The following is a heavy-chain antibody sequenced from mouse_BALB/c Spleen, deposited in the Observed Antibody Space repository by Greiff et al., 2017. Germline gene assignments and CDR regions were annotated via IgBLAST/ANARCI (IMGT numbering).Heavy chain of an antibody. J-gene: IGHJ4*01. CDR1: GFSLTGYG. CDR3: ARDGPLSRATPYYYAMDY. Sequence: VQGVESGPGLVAPSQSLSITCTVSGFSLTGYGVNWVRQPPGKGLEWLGMIWGDGSTDYNSALKSRLSISKDNSKSQVFLKMNSLQTDDTARYYCARDGPLSRATPYYYAMDYWGQGTSVTVSS. D-gene: IGHD3-1*01. V-gene: IGHV2-6-7*01. CDR2: IWGDGST.